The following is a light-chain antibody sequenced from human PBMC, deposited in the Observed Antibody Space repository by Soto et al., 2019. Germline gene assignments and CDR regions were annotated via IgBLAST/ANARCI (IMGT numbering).Light chain of an antibody. CDR3: QQYSICPLT. CDR1: QRIGHW. Sequence: DIQMTQSPSTLSVSVGDRVTITCRASQRIGHWLAWYQQKPGKAPKLLIYQTSDLEGGVPSRFSGSGSGTEFTLTISSLQPDDFATYYCQQYSICPLTFGGGTKVEIK. J-gene: IGKJ4*01. CDR2: QTS. V-gene: IGKV1-5*03.